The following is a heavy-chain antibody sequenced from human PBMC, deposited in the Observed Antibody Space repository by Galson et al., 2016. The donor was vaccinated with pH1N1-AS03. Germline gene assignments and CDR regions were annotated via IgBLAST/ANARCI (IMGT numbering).Heavy chain of an antibody. CDR1: GFTFSSYA. Sequence: SLRLSCAASGFTFSSYAMSWVRQAPGKGLEWVSAVSGSGGSTYYADSVKGRFTISRGNSKNTLYLRMNTLRAEDTAIYYCARAHEDGDFLLLMWGQGTLVSVSS. CDR3: ARAHEDGDFLLLM. V-gene: IGHV3-23*01. D-gene: IGHD2-21*02. J-gene: IGHJ4*02. CDR2: VSGSGGST.